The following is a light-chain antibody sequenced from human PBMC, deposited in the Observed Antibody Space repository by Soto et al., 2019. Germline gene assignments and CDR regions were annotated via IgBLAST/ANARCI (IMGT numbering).Light chain of an antibody. CDR3: QQLNNYPRT. CDR1: QGVSSY. CDR2: TAS. V-gene: IGKV1-9*01. J-gene: IGKJ1*01. Sequence: DIQLTQPPSFLSASVGDRVTITCRASQGVSSYLAWYQQTTGKAPKILISTASTLQSGVPSRFRGIGSGTEFTLTFSRLQPEDFSTYYGQQLNNYPRTFGQGTKVDIK.